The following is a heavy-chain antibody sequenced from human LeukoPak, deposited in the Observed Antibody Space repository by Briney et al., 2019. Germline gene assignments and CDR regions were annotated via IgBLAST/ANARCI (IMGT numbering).Heavy chain of an antibody. CDR2: ISAYNGNT. J-gene: IGHJ4*02. D-gene: IGHD3-22*01. Sequence: ASVKVSCKASGGTFSSYAISWVRQAPGQGLEWMGWISAYNGNTNYPQKLQGRVTMTTDTSTSTAYMELRSLRSDDTAVYYCARDLLVDSSGYYYLAAYWGQGTLVTVSS. V-gene: IGHV1-18*01. CDR1: GGTFSSYA. CDR3: ARDLLVDSSGYYYLAAY.